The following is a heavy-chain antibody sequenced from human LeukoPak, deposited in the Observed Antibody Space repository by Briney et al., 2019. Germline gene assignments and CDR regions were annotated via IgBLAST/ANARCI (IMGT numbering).Heavy chain of an antibody. CDR1: GYTFTSYG. CDR2: ISAYNGNT. CDR3: ARDSGDIVATRYFDY. J-gene: IGHJ4*02. Sequence: GASVEVSCKASGYTFTSYGISWVRQAPGQGLEWMGWISAYNGNTNYAQKLQGRVTMTTDTSTSTAYMELRSLRSDDTAVYYCARDSGDIVATRYFDYWGQGTLVTVSS. V-gene: IGHV1-18*01. D-gene: IGHD5-12*01.